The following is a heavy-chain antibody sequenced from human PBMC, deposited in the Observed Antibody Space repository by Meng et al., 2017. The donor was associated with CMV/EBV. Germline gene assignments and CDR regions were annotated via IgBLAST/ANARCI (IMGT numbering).Heavy chain of an antibody. CDR1: GGSISSYY. J-gene: IGHJ5*02. V-gene: IGHV4-59*01. D-gene: IGHD3-22*01. CDR2: IYYSGST. Sequence: SETLSLTCTVSGGSISSYYWSWIRQPPGKGLEWIGYIYYSGSTNYNPSLKSRVTISVDTSKNQFSLKLSSVTAADTAVYYCASGRYYYDSSGYHGWFDPWGQGTLVTVSS. CDR3: ASGRYYYDSSGYHGWFDP.